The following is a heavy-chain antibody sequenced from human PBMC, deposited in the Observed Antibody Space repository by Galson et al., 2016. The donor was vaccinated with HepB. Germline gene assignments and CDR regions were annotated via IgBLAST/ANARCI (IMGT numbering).Heavy chain of an antibody. CDR1: GLTFSSYG. Sequence: SLRLSCAASGLTFSSYGMHWVRQAPGKGLEWVAFIWYDGSNKYYADSVKGRFTISRDNSKKTLYLQMNSLRAEDTAVYYCARDSDQYCSTTSCYDGYIDYWGQGTRVTVSS. CDR2: IWYDGSNK. J-gene: IGHJ4*02. CDR3: ARDSDQYCSTTSCYDGYIDY. D-gene: IGHD2-2*01. V-gene: IGHV3-33*01.